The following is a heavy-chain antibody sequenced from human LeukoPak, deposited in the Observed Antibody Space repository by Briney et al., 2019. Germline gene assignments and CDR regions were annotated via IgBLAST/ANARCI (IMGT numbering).Heavy chain of an antibody. CDR2: IYPGDSDT. V-gene: IGHV5-51*01. J-gene: IGHJ5*02. CDR3: ARLAGNNWLDP. CDR1: GPSFASYW. Sequence: GESLKISCQSSGPSFASYWIGWVRQMPGQGLEWMGIIYPGDSDTSYSPSFEGQVTISVDKSITTAYLQWTSLKASDTAMYYCARLAGNNWLDPWGQGTLVTVSS.